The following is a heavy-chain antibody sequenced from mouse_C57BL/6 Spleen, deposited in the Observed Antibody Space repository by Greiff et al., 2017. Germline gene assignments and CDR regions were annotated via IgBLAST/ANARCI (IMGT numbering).Heavy chain of an antibody. V-gene: IGHV1-15*01. CDR3: TRRPLYDYHSAMDY. D-gene: IGHD2-4*01. CDR1: GYTFTDYE. J-gene: IGHJ4*01. Sequence: VQLQQSGAELVRPGASVTLSCKASGYTFTDYEMHWVKQTPVHGLEWIGAIDPETGGTAYNQKFKGKAILTADKSSSTAYMELRSLTSEDSAVYYCTRRPLYDYHSAMDYWGQGTSVTVSS. CDR2: IDPETGGT.